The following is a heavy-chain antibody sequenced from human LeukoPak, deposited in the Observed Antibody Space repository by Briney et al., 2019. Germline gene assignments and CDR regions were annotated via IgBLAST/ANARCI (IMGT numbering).Heavy chain of an antibody. Sequence: GGSLRLSCAASGFTFSSYAMNWVRQAPGKGLEWVSGISGGDGTTFYADSVKGRFTISRDNSKNTLYLQMNSLRAEDTAVYYCAKAGSLDIAARQNYWGQGTLVTVSS. J-gene: IGHJ4*02. CDR1: GFTFSSYA. V-gene: IGHV3-23*01. D-gene: IGHD6-6*01. CDR2: ISGGDGTT. CDR3: AKAGSLDIAARQNY.